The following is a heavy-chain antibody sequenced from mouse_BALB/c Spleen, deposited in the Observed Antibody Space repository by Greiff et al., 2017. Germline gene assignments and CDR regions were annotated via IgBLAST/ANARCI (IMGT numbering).Heavy chain of an antibody. CDR3: ARDQGLHYAMDY. CDR1: GFSLTSYG. D-gene: IGHD2-2*01. V-gene: IGHV2-9*02. Sequence: VKLMESGPGLVAPSQSLSITCTVSGFSLTSYGVHWVRQPPGKGLEWLGVIWAGGSTNYNSALMSRLSISKDNSKSQVFLKMNSLQTDDTAMYYCARDQGLHYAMDYWGQGTSVTVSA. CDR2: IWAGGST. J-gene: IGHJ4*01.